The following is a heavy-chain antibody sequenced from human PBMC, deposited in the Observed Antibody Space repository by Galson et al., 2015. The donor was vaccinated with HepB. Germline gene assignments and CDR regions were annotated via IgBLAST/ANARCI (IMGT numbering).Heavy chain of an antibody. CDR1: GFTFSGYV. D-gene: IGHD2-2*01. J-gene: IGHJ3*02. CDR2: ISGRGVST. Sequence: SLRLSCAPSGFTFSGYVMSWVRQAPGKGLEWVSSISGRGVSTYYADSVRGRFTISRDTSKNTVYLQMNSLRAEDTAVYHCAKDRYCGSTSYIDAFDIWGQGTMVTVSS. CDR3: AKDRYCGSTSYIDAFDI. V-gene: IGHV3-23*01.